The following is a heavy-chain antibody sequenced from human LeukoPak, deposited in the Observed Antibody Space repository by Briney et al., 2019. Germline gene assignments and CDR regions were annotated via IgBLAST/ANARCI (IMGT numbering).Heavy chain of an antibody. Sequence: SETLSLTCTVSGGSISSSSYYWGWIRQPPGKGLEWIGSIYYSGSTYYNPSLKSRVTISVDTSKNQFFLKLSSVTAADTAVYYCARAKSGSYFDFDYWGQGTLVTVSS. V-gene: IGHV4-39*07. J-gene: IGHJ4*02. CDR2: IYYSGST. CDR1: GGSISSSSYY. D-gene: IGHD1-26*01. CDR3: ARAKSGSYFDFDY.